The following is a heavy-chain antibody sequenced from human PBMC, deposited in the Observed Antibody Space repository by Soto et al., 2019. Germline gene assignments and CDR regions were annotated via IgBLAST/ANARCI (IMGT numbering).Heavy chain of an antibody. CDR1: GGSISSAY. J-gene: IGHJ6*02. Sequence: SETLSLTCTVSGGSISSAYWSWIRQPPGKGLEWIGYMYKTGSTVYNPSLKSRVTISVDTSKNLFYLKVNSVTAADTAVYYCARDLWGYCGTDCYPLDVWGQGTTVTVSS. CDR2: MYKTGST. D-gene: IGHD2-21*02. CDR3: ARDLWGYCGTDCYPLDV. V-gene: IGHV4-59*01.